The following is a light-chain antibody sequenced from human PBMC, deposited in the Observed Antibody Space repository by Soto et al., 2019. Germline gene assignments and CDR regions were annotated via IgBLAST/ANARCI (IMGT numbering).Light chain of an antibody. CDR1: SSDVGGYNH. J-gene: IGLJ1*01. CDR3: SSYTSTTTQYV. Sequence: QSVLTQPASVSGSPGQSITIPCTGTSSDVGGYNHVSWYQQHPGQAPKVVIYEVSYRPSGGSNRFSGSKSGNTASLTISGLQSDDEADYYCSSYTSTTTQYVFGTGTKLTVL. CDR2: EVS. V-gene: IGLV2-14*01.